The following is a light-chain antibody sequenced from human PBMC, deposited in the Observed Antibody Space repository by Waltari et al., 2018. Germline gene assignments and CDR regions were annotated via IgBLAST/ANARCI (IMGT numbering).Light chain of an antibody. CDR3: QSIDASGVYYV. Sequence: SYVLTQPPSLSVSPGQTARITCSGDALPTQAGLWYQQKPGQAPVMIIYNDKERPSAIPDRFSGSSSGTTVTLIISGVRAEDEADYYCQSIDASGVYYVFGGGTKLTVL. CDR2: NDK. J-gene: IGLJ1*01. V-gene: IGLV3-25*03. CDR1: ALPTQA.